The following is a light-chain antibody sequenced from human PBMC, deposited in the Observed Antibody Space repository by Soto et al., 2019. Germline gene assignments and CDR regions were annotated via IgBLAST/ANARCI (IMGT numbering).Light chain of an antibody. CDR3: QQYNDWPVT. V-gene: IGKV3D-15*01. Sequence: IVLTQSPATLSVSPGERATLSCRASQSIRSNLAWYQQKPGQAPRFLIYGASTRSAGIPARFSGTGSGTEFTLTISSLQSEDFAVYYGQQYNDWPVTFGPGTKVDVK. CDR2: GAS. CDR1: QSIRSN. J-gene: IGKJ3*01.